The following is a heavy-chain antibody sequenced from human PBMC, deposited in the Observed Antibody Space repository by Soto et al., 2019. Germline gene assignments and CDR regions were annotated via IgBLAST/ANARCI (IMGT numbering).Heavy chain of an antibody. CDR1: GYTFTSYG. D-gene: IGHD1-7*01. Sequence: GASVKVSCKASGYTFTSYGISWVRQAPGQGLEWMGWISAYNGNTNYAQKLQGRVTMTTDTSTSTAYMELRSLRSDDTAVYYCARDPGRYNWNYPQGMDVWGQGTTVTVSS. J-gene: IGHJ6*02. CDR3: ARDPGRYNWNYPQGMDV. V-gene: IGHV1-18*01. CDR2: ISAYNGNT.